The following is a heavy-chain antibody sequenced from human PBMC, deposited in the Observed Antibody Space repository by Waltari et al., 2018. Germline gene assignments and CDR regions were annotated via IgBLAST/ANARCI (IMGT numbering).Heavy chain of an antibody. CDR1: GGSMNGYF. CDR2: IYYSGGT. CDR3: AREIYGGNSRPFDF. V-gene: IGHV4-59*01. J-gene: IGHJ4*02. D-gene: IGHD2-21*02. Sequence: QVQLQESGPGLVKPSETLSLTCTVSGGSMNGYFWHWIRQPPGKGLEWIGYIYYSGGTDYAPSLKSRVTISVDTSKNQFSLRLTSVTSADTAFYYCAREIYGGNSRPFDFWGQGALVTVSS.